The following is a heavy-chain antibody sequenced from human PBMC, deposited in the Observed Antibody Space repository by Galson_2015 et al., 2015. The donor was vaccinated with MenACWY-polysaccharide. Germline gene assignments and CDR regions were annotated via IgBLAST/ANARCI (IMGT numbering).Heavy chain of an antibody. CDR1: GGTFSREA. CDR3: ARPLVMTVGDGMDV. J-gene: IGHJ6*02. CDR2: IIPIFKTA. V-gene: IGHV1-69*13. Sequence: SVRVSCKASGGTFSREAISRVRQAPGQGLEWMGGIIPIFKTANYAQKFRGRLTIPEDESTTRAYMELNSLRSDDTAVYYCARPLVMTVGDGMDVWGQGTTVAVSS. D-gene: IGHD3-22*01.